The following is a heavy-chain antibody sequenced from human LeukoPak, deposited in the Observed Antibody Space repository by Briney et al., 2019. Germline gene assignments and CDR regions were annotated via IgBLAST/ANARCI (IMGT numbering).Heavy chain of an antibody. CDR3: ARERGGQDWDFDL. CDR2: IWDDGTNK. CDR1: GFNLRNYD. Sequence: VGSLRLSCAASGFNLRNYDMDWVRQVPGKGLEWVAVIWDDGTNKYYAESVKGRFTISRDDSKKMLYLQMNSLKDEDTAVYYCARERGGQDWDFDLWGRGTLVTVSS. J-gene: IGHJ2*01. D-gene: IGHD3-10*01. V-gene: IGHV3-33*01.